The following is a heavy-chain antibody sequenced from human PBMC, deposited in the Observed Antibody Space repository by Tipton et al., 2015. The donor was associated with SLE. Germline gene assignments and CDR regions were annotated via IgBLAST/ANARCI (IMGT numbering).Heavy chain of an antibody. CDR1: GGSISSHY. CDR3: ARDHDGDLDY. CDR2: IYYSGST. Sequence: TLSLTCTVSGGSISSHYWSWIRQPPGKELEWIGYIYYSGSTNYYPSLKSRVTISVDTSKNQFSLKLSSVTAADTAVYYCARDHDGDLDYWGQGTLVTVSS. V-gene: IGHV4-59*11. J-gene: IGHJ4*02. D-gene: IGHD4-17*01.